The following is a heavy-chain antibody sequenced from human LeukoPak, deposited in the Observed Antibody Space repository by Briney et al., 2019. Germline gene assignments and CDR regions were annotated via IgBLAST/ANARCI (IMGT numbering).Heavy chain of an antibody. D-gene: IGHD4-17*01. Sequence: PGGALRLSCAASGFTFSSHGMSWVRQAPGKGLEWVSGISGSGGGTYYADSVKGRFTISRDNSKNTLYLQMNSLRAEDTAVYYCASRALSYGDYDYWGQGTLVTVSS. CDR1: GFTFSSHG. V-gene: IGHV3-23*01. CDR3: ASRALSYGDYDY. CDR2: ISGSGGGT. J-gene: IGHJ4*02.